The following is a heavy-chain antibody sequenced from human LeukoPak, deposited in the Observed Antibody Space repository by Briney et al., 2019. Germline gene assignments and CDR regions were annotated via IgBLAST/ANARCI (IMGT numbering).Heavy chain of an antibody. Sequence: GGSLRLSCAASGFNFNSYGMHWVRQAPGKGLEWVAFIRYDGSKKYYADSVKGRFTISRDNSKNTLSLQMNSLRVEDTAVYYCARDGGLNDYGDYPDAFDIWGQGTMVTVSS. V-gene: IGHV3-30*02. D-gene: IGHD4-17*01. CDR3: ARDGGLNDYGDYPDAFDI. J-gene: IGHJ3*02. CDR1: GFNFNSYG. CDR2: IRYDGSKK.